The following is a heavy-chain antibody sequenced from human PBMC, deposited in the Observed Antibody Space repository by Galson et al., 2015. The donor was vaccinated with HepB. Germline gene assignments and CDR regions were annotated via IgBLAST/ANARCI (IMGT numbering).Heavy chain of an antibody. CDR2: ISYDGSNK. CDR1: GFTFSSYG. CDR3: AKAPLAVAGTRGAFDI. D-gene: IGHD6-19*01. J-gene: IGHJ3*02. V-gene: IGHV3-30*18. Sequence: SLRLSCAASGFTFSSYGMHWVRQAPGKGLEWVAVISYDGSNKYYADSVKGRFTISRDNSKNTLYLQMNSLRAEDTAVYYCAKAPLAVAGTRGAFDIWGQGTMVTVSS.